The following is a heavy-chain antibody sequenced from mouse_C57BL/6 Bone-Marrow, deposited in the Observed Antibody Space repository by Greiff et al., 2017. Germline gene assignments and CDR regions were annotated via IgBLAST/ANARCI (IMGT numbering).Heavy chain of an antibody. D-gene: IGHD1-1*01. Sequence: QVQLQQSGPELVKPGASVKISCKASGYAFSSSWMNWVKQRPGKGLEWIGRIYPGDGATNYKWKFKGKATLTADKSSSTAYMHRSSLTSEDSAVYVSASYGSCSYCYAMDYWGQGTSVTVSS. CDR1: GYAFSSSW. CDR3: ASYGSCSYCYAMDY. V-gene: IGHV1-82*01. J-gene: IGHJ4*01. CDR2: IYPGDGAT.